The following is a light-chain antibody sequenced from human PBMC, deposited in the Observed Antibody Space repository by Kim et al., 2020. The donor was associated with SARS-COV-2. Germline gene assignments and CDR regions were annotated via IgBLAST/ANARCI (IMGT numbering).Light chain of an antibody. CDR1: NSNIGSSY. Sequence: GQRVTISCSGSNSNIGSSYVYWYQQVPGTAPKLLIFRNNQRPSGVPDRFSGSKSGTSASLAISGLRSEDEADYYCAAWDDDLTGRLFGGGTQLTVL. J-gene: IGLJ3*02. CDR2: RNN. V-gene: IGLV1-47*01. CDR3: AAWDDDLTGRL.